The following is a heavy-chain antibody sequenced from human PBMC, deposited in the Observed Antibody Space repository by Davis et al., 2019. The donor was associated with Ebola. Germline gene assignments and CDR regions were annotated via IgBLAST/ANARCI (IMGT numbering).Heavy chain of an antibody. J-gene: IGHJ6*04. V-gene: IGHV4-39*07. D-gene: IGHD3-3*01. CDR2: IYYSGST. Sequence: MPSETLSLTCTVSGASISSSGYYWGWIRQPPGKGLEWIGSIYYSGSTFYNPSLKSRVTISVDTSKNQFSLKLSSVTAADTAVYYCARVRGDFWSGYAAYHYYGMDVWGKGTTVTASS. CDR1: GASISSSGYY. CDR3: ARVRGDFWSGYAAYHYYGMDV.